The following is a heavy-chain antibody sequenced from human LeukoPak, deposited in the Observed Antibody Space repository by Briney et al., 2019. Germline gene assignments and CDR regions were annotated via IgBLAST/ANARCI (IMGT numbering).Heavy chain of an antibody. CDR1: GFTFGDYA. CDR2: ARNRAYGGAT. CDR3: SRGSIENGSGWYIDY. J-gene: IGHJ4*02. Sequence: GGSLRLSCTTSGFTFGDYAVAWVRQAPGKGLEWVGFARNRAYGGATEYAASAKGRFTISGDDSRNIAYLQMSGLQTDDTAVYYCSRGSIENGSGWYIDYWGQGTLVTVSS. D-gene: IGHD6-19*01. V-gene: IGHV3-49*04.